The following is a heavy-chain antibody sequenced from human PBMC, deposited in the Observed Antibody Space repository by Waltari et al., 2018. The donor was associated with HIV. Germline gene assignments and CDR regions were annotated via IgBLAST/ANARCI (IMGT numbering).Heavy chain of an antibody. Sequence: EVQLVESGGGLVQPGGSLRLSCADSGFTFSSYWMSWVRQAPGKGLEWVGNIKQDGSEKYYVDSVNGRFTISRDNAENSLYLQMNSLRAEDTAVYYCARGGFYGSGSKVNWGQGTLVTVSS. J-gene: IGHJ4*02. CDR1: GFTFSSYW. CDR2: IKQDGSEK. D-gene: IGHD3-10*01. V-gene: IGHV3-7*04. CDR3: ARGGFYGSGSKVN.